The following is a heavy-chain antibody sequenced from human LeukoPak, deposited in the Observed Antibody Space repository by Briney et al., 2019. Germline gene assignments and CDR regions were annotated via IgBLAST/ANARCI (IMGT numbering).Heavy chain of an antibody. CDR2: ISYDGSNK. J-gene: IGHJ6*03. D-gene: IGHD6-19*01. CDR1: GFTFSSYG. V-gene: IGHV3-30*03. CDR3: ARARGWGYYYYMDV. Sequence: GGSLRLSCAASGFTFSSYGMHWVRQAPGKGLEWVAVISYDGSNKYYADSVKGRFTISRDNAKNSLYLQMNSLRAEDTAVYYCARARGWGYYYYMDVWGKGTTVTVSS.